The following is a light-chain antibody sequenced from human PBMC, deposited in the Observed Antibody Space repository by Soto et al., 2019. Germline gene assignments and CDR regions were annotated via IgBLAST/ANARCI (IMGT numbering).Light chain of an antibody. V-gene: IGLV4-69*01. CDR2: LNSDGSH. J-gene: IGLJ2*01. Sequence: QSVLTQSPSASASLGASVKLTCTLSSGHNNYAIAWHQQQPDKGPRFLMRLNSDGSHNKGDGIPDRFSGSSSGAERYLTISSLQYEDEGDYYCQTWGTDIHVEFGGGTKVTVL. CDR3: QTWGTDIHVE. CDR1: SGHNNYA.